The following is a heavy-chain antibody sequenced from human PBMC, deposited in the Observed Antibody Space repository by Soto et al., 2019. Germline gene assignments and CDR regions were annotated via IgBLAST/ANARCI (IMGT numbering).Heavy chain of an antibody. J-gene: IGHJ4*02. CDR2: IYYSGST. V-gene: IGHV4-59*01. D-gene: IGHD5-18*01. Sequence: XTLSLPCTVSGGSLSSYYWSWIRQPPGKGLELIGYIYYSGSTNYNPSLKSRVTISVYTSKSQFSLKLSHVTSADTAVYYCARDRGHGIQLWFDYWGQGTLGTVSS. CDR1: GGSLSSYY. CDR3: ARDRGHGIQLWFDY.